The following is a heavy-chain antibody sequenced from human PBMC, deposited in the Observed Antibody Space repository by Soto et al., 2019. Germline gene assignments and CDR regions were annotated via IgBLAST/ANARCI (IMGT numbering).Heavy chain of an antibody. Sequence: QVQLQESGPGLVKPSQTLSLTCTVSGGSISSGGYYWSWVRQPPGKGLDWIGYIYYSGSTYYNPSLKNRLTISLDTSKNQFSLTLSSVPAADTAVYYCARSVFPWGQGTLVTVSS. CDR2: IYYSGST. V-gene: IGHV4-31*03. CDR1: GGSISSGGYY. CDR3: ARSVFP. J-gene: IGHJ5*02.